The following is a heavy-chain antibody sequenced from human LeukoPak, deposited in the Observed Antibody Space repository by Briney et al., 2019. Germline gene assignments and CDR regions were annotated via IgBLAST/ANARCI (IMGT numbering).Heavy chain of an antibody. J-gene: IGHJ6*02. Sequence: GGSLRLSCAASGFTVSSNYMSWVRQAPGKGLEWVSVIYSGGSTYYADSVKGRFTISRDNSKNTLYLQMNSLRAEDTAVYYCAKDIAAREDYYYGMDVWGQGTTVTVSS. D-gene: IGHD6-6*01. V-gene: IGHV3-53*01. CDR1: GFTVSSNY. CDR2: IYSGGST. CDR3: AKDIAAREDYYYGMDV.